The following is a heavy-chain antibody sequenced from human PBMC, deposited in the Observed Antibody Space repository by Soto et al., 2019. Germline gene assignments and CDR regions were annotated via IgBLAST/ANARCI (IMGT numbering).Heavy chain of an antibody. D-gene: IGHD6-19*01. V-gene: IGHV6-1*01. CDR2: TNFKYKWYT. CDR3: ARYSSCWYWVY. Sequence: QVQLQQSGPGLVKASQTLSLTCAISGDSVSSNNAAWNWIRQSPSRGLEWLGRTNFKYKWYTDYAVTVKSRNTVKHDTSKNNISLHLNSVPPEDTAVYYCARYSSCWYWVYWGQGTLVIVSS. J-gene: IGHJ4*02. CDR1: GDSVSSNNAA.